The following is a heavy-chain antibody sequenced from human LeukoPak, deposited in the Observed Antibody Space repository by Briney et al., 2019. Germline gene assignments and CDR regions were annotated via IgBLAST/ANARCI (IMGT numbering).Heavy chain of an antibody. D-gene: IGHD5-18*01. CDR3: ARAPGKYSYGDKDY. J-gene: IGHJ4*02. Sequence: PSKTLSLTCAVYGGSFSGYYWSWIRQPPVKGLEWIGEINHSGSTNYNPSLKSRVTISVDTSKNQFSLKLSSVTAADTAVYYCARAPGKYSYGDKDYWGQGTLVTVSS. V-gene: IGHV4-34*01. CDR1: GGSFSGYY. CDR2: INHSGST.